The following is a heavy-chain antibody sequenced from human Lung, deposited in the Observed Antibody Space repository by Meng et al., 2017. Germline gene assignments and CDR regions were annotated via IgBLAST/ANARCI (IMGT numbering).Heavy chain of an antibody. D-gene: IGHD1-26*01. Sequence: QVQPQEAGPGLVKPSGILSLTCAVSGGSITSSTWWSWVRQTPGKGLEWFGEIFHSGSTNYNPPLESRVTISVDKSKNQFSLKVYSVTAADTATYYCARFDISSSGRGDYWGQGILVTVSS. CDR2: IFHSGST. V-gene: IGHV4-4*02. J-gene: IGHJ4*02. CDR3: ARFDISSSGRGDY. CDR1: GGSITSSTW.